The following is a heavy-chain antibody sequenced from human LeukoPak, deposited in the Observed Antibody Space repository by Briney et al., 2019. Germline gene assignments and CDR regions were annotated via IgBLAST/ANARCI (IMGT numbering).Heavy chain of an antibody. Sequence: GRSLRLSCAASGFTFSSYGMHWVRQAPGKGLEWVAVIWYDGSNKYYADSMKGRFTISRDNSKNTLYLQMNSLRAEDTAVYYCASRQTLSSSWYAFDIWGQGTMVTVSS. J-gene: IGHJ3*02. D-gene: IGHD6-13*01. CDR1: GFTFSSYG. V-gene: IGHV3-33*01. CDR3: ASRQTLSSSWYAFDI. CDR2: IWYDGSNK.